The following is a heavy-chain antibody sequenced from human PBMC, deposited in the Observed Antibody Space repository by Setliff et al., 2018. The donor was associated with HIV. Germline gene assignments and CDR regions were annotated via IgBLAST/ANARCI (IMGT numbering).Heavy chain of an antibody. Sequence: GGSLRLSCAASGSTVSSTYMSWFRQAQGKGLEWLSVIYRDSATYYNDSVRGRFTISRDDSKNILYLQMNSLRDDDTAVYYCARGRIAFGDYFQWGQGTLVTVSS. V-gene: IGHV3-53*01. CDR3: ARGRIAFGDYFQ. CDR2: IYRDSAT. CDR1: GSTVSSTY. J-gene: IGHJ4*02. D-gene: IGHD4-17*01.